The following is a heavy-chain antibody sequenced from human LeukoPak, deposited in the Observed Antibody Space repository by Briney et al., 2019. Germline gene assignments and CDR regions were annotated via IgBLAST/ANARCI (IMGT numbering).Heavy chain of an antibody. CDR3: AREVSSTAIINY. Sequence: SETLSLTCTVSGGSISSSSYYWGWIRQPPGKGLEWIGSLYYSGSTYYNPSLKSRVTISVDTSKNQFFLKLSSVTAADTAVYYCAREVSSTAIINYWGQGTLVTVSS. D-gene: IGHD5-18*01. CDR2: LYYSGST. CDR1: GGSISSSSYY. V-gene: IGHV4-39*02. J-gene: IGHJ4*02.